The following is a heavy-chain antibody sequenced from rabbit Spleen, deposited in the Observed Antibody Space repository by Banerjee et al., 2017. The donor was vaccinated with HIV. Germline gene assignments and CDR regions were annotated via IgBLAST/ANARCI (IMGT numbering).Heavy chain of an antibody. CDR3: ARGVGGGGYGYNL. Sequence: QEQLEESGGDLVKPEGSLTLTCTASGFSFSSTYWICWVRQAPGKGLEWIGCIRTGSGSTYYASWAKGRFTITSTSSTTVTLQMTSLTAADTATYFCARGVGGGGYGYNLWGPGTLVTVS. D-gene: IGHD6-1*01. CDR2: IRTGSGST. CDR1: GFSFSSTYW. J-gene: IGHJ4*01. V-gene: IGHV1S45*01.